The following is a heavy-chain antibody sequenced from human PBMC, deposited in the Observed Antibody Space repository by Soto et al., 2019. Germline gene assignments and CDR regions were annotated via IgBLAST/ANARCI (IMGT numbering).Heavy chain of an antibody. D-gene: IGHD3-22*01. CDR3: AKDLGYYDSSHYYGMDV. J-gene: IGHJ6*02. Sequence: GGSLRLSCAASGFTFSSYGMHWVRQAPGKGLEWVAVISYDGSNKYYADSVKGRFTISRDNSKNTLYLQMNSPRAEDTAVYYCAKDLGYYDSSHYYGMDVWGQGTTVTVSS. CDR2: ISYDGSNK. V-gene: IGHV3-30*18. CDR1: GFTFSSYG.